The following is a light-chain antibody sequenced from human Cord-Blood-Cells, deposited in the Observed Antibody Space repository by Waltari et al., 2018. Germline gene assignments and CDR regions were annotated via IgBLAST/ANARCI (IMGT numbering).Light chain of an antibody. V-gene: IGLV3-1*01. CDR1: KLGDKY. CDR3: QAWDSSTVV. J-gene: IGLJ2*01. CDR2: QDR. Sequence: SYELTQPPSVSVSPGQTASITCSGDKLGDKYACWYQQKPGQAPVLVIDQDRKRPSGLPERFSGSNSGNTATLTISGTQAMDEADYYCQAWDSSTVVFGGGTKLTVL.